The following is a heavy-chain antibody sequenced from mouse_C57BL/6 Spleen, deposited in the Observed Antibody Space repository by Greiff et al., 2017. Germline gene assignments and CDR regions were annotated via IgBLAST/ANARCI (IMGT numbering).Heavy chain of an antibody. CDR3: ARAQLYSNYYWYFDV. V-gene: IGHV5-4*01. CDR1: GFTFSSYA. CDR2: ISDGGSYT. D-gene: IGHD2-5*01. J-gene: IGHJ1*03. Sequence: EVHLVESGGGLVKPGGSLKLSCAASGFTFSSYAMSWVRQTPEKRLEWVATISDGGSYTYYPDNVKGRFTISRDNAKNNLYLQMRHLRSEDTAMDYCARAQLYSNYYWYFDVWGTGTTVTVSS.